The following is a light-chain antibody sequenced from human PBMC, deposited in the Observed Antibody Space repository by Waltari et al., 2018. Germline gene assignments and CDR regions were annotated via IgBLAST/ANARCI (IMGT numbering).Light chain of an antibody. Sequence: DIVMTQSPLSLSVTPGEPAAISCRASESLLRSNGYNYLDWYVQKPGHPPQLLLYLGSIRASGVPDRFSGGGSDTDFTLTISKVEPEDVGVYYCMQRLEVPRTFGQGTKVEVK. CDR1: ESLLRSNGYNY. J-gene: IGKJ1*01. CDR3: MQRLEVPRT. CDR2: LGS. V-gene: IGKV2-28*01.